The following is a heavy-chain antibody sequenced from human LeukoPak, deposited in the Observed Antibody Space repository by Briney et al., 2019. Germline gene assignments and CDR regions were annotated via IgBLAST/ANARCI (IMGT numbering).Heavy chain of an antibody. CDR3: ARAFYDFLTGYPAYFDY. CDR2: INWNGGNT. CDR1: GFPYDDYG. V-gene: IGHV3-20*03. D-gene: IGHD3-9*01. J-gene: IGHJ4*02. Sequence: GSLRLSFAVSGFPYDDYGMSWVRPAPGKGLEWVSGINWNGGNTGYADSVKGRFTISRDNAKNSLYLQMNSLRAEDTAVYYCARAFYDFLTGYPAYFDYWGQGTLVTVSS.